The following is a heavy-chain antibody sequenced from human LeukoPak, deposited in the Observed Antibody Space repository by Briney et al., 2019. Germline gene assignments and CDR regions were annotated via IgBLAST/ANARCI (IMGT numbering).Heavy chain of an antibody. Sequence: SETLSLTCTVSGASITSYYWTWVRQPAGQGLEWIGRISPSGSTNCNPSLKSRVTMSVDTSKNQFSPNLNSMTAADTAVYYCARGRHSDGWYGIDYWGQGTLVTVSS. CDR2: ISPSGST. J-gene: IGHJ4*02. D-gene: IGHD6-19*01. CDR1: GASITSYY. V-gene: IGHV4-4*07. CDR3: ARGRHSDGWYGIDY.